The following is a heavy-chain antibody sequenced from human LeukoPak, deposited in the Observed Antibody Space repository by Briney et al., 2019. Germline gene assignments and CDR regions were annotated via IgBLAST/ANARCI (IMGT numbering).Heavy chain of an antibody. CDR2: INHSGST. CDR1: GGSFSGYY. J-gene: IGHJ4*02. CDR3: ARGLDYGDYQYYFDY. Sequence: SETLSLTCAVYGGSFSGYYWSWIRQPPGKGLEWIGEINHSGSTNYNPSLKSRVTISVDTSKDQFSLKLSSVTAADTAVYYCARGLDYGDYQYYFDYWGQGTLVTVSS. D-gene: IGHD4-17*01. V-gene: IGHV4-34*01.